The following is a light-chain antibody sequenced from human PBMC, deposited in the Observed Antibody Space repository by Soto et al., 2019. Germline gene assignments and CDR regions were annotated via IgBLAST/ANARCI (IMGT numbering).Light chain of an antibody. CDR2: RAS. Sequence: EIVMTQSPATLSVSPGERATLSCRASQSVSSNLAWYQQKPGQAPRLLIYRASTRATGIPARFSGSGSGTEFTLTISSLQSEDFAVYYCQHYKNWPPWTFGQGTKGEIK. CDR3: QHYKNWPPWT. V-gene: IGKV3-15*01. CDR1: QSVSSN. J-gene: IGKJ1*01.